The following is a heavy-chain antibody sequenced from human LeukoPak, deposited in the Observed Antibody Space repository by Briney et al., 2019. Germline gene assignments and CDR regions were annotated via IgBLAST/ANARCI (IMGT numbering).Heavy chain of an antibody. CDR3: AKVTVATDAFDI. Sequence: LRLSCATSGFTFSDYAMSWVRQAPGKGLEWVSGISWNSGSIGYADSVKGRFTISRDNAKNSLYLQMNSLRAEDTALYYCAKVTVATDAFDIWGQGTMVTVSS. V-gene: IGHV3-9*01. J-gene: IGHJ3*02. D-gene: IGHD5-12*01. CDR2: ISWNSGSI. CDR1: GFTFSDYA.